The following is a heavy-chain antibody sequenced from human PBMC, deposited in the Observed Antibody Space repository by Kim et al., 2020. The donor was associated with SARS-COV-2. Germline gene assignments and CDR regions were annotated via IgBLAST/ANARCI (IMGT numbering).Heavy chain of an antibody. CDR3: ARQPSWWVHSITGTTDGDAFDI. Sequence: SETLSLTCTVSGGSISSYYWSWIRQPPGKGLEWIGYTYYTGSTNYNPSLKSRVTISVDTSKNQFSLKLSSMTAADTAVYYCARQPSWWVHSITGTTDGDAFDIWGQGTMVTVSS. CDR1: GGSISSYY. J-gene: IGHJ3*02. CDR2: TYYTGST. D-gene: IGHD1-20*01. V-gene: IGHV4-59*08.